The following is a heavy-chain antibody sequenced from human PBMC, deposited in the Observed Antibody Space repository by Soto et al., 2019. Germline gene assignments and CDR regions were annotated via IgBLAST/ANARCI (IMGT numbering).Heavy chain of an antibody. Sequence: QVQLVQSGAEVKKPGASVKVSCKASGYTFTSYYMHWVRQAPGQGLEWMGIINTSGGSTSYAQKFQGRVTMTRDTSTSTVYMELSSLRSEDTAVYYCASDGSIGSNYYYYMDVWGKGTTVTVSS. CDR2: INTSGGST. V-gene: IGHV1-46*03. CDR1: GYTFTSYY. J-gene: IGHJ6*03. CDR3: ASDGSIGSNYYYYMDV. D-gene: IGHD6-6*01.